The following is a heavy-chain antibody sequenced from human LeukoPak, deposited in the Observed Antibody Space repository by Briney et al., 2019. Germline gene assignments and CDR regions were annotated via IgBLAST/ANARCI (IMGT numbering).Heavy chain of an antibody. V-gene: IGHV3-15*01. CDR3: CVRDFWSAYYN. Sequence: PGGSLRLSCAASGFTFSNAWMNWVRQAPGKGLEWVGRIKSKTDGGTTDYAAPVKGRFTISRDDSENTLYMQMNSLKTEDTAVYYCCVRDFWSAYYNWGQGTLVTVSS. CDR1: GFTFSNAW. D-gene: IGHD3-3*01. CDR2: IKSKTDGGTT. J-gene: IGHJ4*02.